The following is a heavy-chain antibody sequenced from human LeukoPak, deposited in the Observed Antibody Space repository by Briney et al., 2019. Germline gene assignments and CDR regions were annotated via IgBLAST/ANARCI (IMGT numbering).Heavy chain of an antibody. CDR3: AKDIEAAAGPPYFDY. CDR1: GFTFDDYA. D-gene: IGHD6-13*01. J-gene: IGHJ4*02. Sequence: GGSLRLSCAASGFTFDDYAMHWVRQAPGKGLEWVSGISWNSGSIGYADSVKGRFTISRDNAKNSLYLQMNSLRAEDTALYYCAKDIEAAAGPPYFDYWGQGTLVTVSS. V-gene: IGHV3-9*01. CDR2: ISWNSGSI.